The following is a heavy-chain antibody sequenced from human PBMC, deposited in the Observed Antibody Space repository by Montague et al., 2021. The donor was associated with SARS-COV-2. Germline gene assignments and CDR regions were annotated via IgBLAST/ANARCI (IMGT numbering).Heavy chain of an antibody. CDR2: ISWNSGSI. V-gene: IGHV3-9*01. CDR1: GFTFDDYA. Sequence: SLRLSCAASGFTFDDYAMHWVRQAPGKGLEWVSGISWNSGSIRYADSVKGRFTISRDNAKNSLYLQMNSLRAEDTALYYCAKDRSSGWRPQYYFDYWGQGTLVTVSS. D-gene: IGHD6-19*01. J-gene: IGHJ4*02. CDR3: AKDRSSGWRPQYYFDY.